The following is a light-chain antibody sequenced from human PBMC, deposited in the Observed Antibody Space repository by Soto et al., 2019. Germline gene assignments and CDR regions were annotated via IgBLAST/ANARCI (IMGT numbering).Light chain of an antibody. CDR1: QAIGSY. J-gene: IGKJ1*01. Sequence: DIQMTQSPSSLSASVGDRVTITCRASQAIGSYVNWYQQKPGTAPKLLIYAASSLHGGVPSRFTGSGYGTDFPLTISSLQPDDFATYYCQQGYIIPRTFGQGTTVQIK. V-gene: IGKV1-39*01. CDR3: QQGYIIPRT. CDR2: AAS.